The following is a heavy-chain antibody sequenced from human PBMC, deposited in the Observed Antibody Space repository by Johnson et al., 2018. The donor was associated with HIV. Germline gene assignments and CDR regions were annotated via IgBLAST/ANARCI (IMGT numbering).Heavy chain of an antibody. CDR1: GFSVSYNY. D-gene: IGHD6-13*01. Sequence: MLLVESGGGLVQPGGSLRRSCAASGFSVSYNYMNWVRQAPGKGLERVALLYSGGGTYYADSVKGRFTISRDNAKNSLYLQMNSLRAEDTAVYYCAISPEYSSSWFGAFDIWGQGTMVTVSS. CDR2: LYSGGGT. V-gene: IGHV3-66*01. CDR3: AISPEYSSSWFGAFDI. J-gene: IGHJ3*02.